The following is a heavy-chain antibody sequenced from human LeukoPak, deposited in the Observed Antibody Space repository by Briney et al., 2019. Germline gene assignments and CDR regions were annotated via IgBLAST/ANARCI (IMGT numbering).Heavy chain of an antibody. CDR1: GGSFSSYY. V-gene: IGHV4-4*07. CDR2: IYISGGT. Sequence: SETLSLTCTVSGGSFSSYYWSWIRQPAGKGLEWIGCIYISGGTNYNPSLKSRVTMSVDTSKNQFSLKLTSVTAADTAVYYCASSSWSVNYYSYYYKDFWGKGTTVTVSS. D-gene: IGHD6-13*01. CDR3: ASSSWSVNYYSYYYKDF. J-gene: IGHJ6*03.